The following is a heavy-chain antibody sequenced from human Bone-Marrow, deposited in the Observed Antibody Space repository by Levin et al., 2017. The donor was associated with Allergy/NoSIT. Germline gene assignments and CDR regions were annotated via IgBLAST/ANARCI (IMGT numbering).Heavy chain of an antibody. V-gene: IGHV3-23*01. Sequence: LSLTCAASGFTFSNYAMSWVRQAPGKGLEWVSGIGGSGDSTYDGDSVKGRFTISRDNSKNTLYLQMNSLRAEDTAVYYCAKDRDFYGSGSLGNWGQGTLVTVSS. CDR1: GFTFSNYA. D-gene: IGHD3-10*01. J-gene: IGHJ4*02. CDR3: AKDRDFYGSGSLGN. CDR2: IGGSGDST.